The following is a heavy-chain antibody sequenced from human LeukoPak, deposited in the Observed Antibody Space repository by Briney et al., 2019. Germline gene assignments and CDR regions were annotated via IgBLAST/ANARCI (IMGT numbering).Heavy chain of an antibody. CDR3: ARGITMVRGVIGFDP. D-gene: IGHD3-10*01. CDR1: GYTFTSYY. J-gene: IGHJ5*02. Sequence: GASVKVSCKASGYTFTSYYMHWVRQAPGQGLEWMGLINPSGGSTSYAQKFQGRVTMTRDMSTSTVYMELSSLRAEDTAVYYCARGITMVRGVIGFDPWGQGTLVTVSS. CDR2: INPSGGST. V-gene: IGHV1-46*01.